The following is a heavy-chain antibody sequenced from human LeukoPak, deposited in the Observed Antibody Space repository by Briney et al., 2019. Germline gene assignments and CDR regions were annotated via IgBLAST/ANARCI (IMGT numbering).Heavy chain of an antibody. J-gene: IGHJ3*02. V-gene: IGHV1-2*02. CDR3: ARAGGVYQLSHNDAFDI. D-gene: IGHD2-2*01. CDR1: GYTFTGHY. CDR2: INPNSGGT. Sequence: ASVKVSCKASGYTFTGHYMHWVGQAPGQGLEWMGWINPNSGGTNYAQKFQGRVTMTRDTSISTAYMELSRLRSDDTAVYYCARAGGVYQLSHNDAFDIWGQGTMVTVSS.